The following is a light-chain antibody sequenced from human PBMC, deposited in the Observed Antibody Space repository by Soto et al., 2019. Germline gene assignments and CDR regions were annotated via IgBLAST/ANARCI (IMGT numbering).Light chain of an antibody. CDR1: NSDVGAYNY. Sequence: QSVLTQPASVSGSPGQSITISRTGTNSDVGAYNYVSWCQQYPGKAPKLIIYEVSNRPSGVSNRFSGSKSGNTASLTISGLQAEDEADYYCSSYTSSSTYVFGTGTKVTVL. V-gene: IGLV2-14*01. CDR3: SSYTSSSTYV. CDR2: EVS. J-gene: IGLJ1*01.